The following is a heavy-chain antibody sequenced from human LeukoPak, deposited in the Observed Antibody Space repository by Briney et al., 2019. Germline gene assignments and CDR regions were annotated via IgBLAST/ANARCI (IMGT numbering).Heavy chain of an antibody. J-gene: IGHJ4*02. CDR1: GFTFSSYS. CDR2: ISSSSSYI. D-gene: IGHD3-22*01. Sequence: GGSLRLSCAASGFTFSSYSMNWVRQAPGKGLEWASSISSSSSYIYYADSVKGRFTISRDNAKNSLYLQMNSLRAEDTAVYYCARDPSTYYYDSFIDYWGQGTLVTVSS. V-gene: IGHV3-21*01. CDR3: ARDPSTYYYDSFIDY.